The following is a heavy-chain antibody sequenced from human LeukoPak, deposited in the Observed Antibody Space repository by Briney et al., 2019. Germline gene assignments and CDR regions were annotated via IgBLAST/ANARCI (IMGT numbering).Heavy chain of an antibody. CDR1: GGSFSGCY. Sequence: SETLSLTCAVYGGSFSGCYWSWIRQPPGKGLEWIGEINHSGSTNYNPSLKSRVTISVDTSKNQFSLKLSSVTAADTAVYYCARRGRWELLRRLWFDPWGQGTLVTVSS. CDR2: INHSGST. D-gene: IGHD1-26*01. CDR3: ARRGRWELLRRLWFDP. V-gene: IGHV4-34*01. J-gene: IGHJ5*02.